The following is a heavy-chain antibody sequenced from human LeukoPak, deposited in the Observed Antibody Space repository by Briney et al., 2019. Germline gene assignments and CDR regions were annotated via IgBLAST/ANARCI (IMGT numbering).Heavy chain of an antibody. CDR1: GGSISRINYY. Sequence: SETLSLTCTVSGGSISRINYYWGWIRQPPGKGLEWIGSIYYSGSTYYNPSLQSRVTISVDTSKNQFSLKLSSVTAADTAVYYCARVKLYYFDYWGQGTLVTVSS. CDR3: ARVKLYYFDY. CDR2: IYYSGST. D-gene: IGHD3-10*01. V-gene: IGHV4-39*07. J-gene: IGHJ4*02.